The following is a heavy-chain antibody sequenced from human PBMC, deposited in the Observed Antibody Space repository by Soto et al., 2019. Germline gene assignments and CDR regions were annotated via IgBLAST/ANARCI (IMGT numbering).Heavy chain of an antibody. Sequence: GGSLRLSCAGSGFTFSDYYMSWIRQAPGKGLEWVSYISSSGGSTFYADSVKGRFTTSRDNSQNTLHLQMNSLRADDTAVYFCAKGWLYGETSPDAFHIWGQGTKVTVSS. J-gene: IGHJ3*02. D-gene: IGHD2-8*01. V-gene: IGHV3-11*01. CDR1: GFTFSDYY. CDR3: AKGWLYGETSPDAFHI. CDR2: ISSSGGST.